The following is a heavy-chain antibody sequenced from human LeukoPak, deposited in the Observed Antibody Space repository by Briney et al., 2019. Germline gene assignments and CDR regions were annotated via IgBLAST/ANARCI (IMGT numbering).Heavy chain of an antibody. CDR1: GGSISSSSYY. CDR3: ARHAQNYYDPIGWFDP. J-gene: IGHJ5*02. CDR2: IYYSGST. Sequence: SETLSLTCTVSGGSISSSSYYWGWIRQPPGKGLEWIGSIYYSGSTYYNPSLKSRVTISVDTSKNQFSLKLSSVTAADTAVYYCARHAQNYYDPIGWFDPWGQGTLVTVSS. V-gene: IGHV4-39*01. D-gene: IGHD3-22*01.